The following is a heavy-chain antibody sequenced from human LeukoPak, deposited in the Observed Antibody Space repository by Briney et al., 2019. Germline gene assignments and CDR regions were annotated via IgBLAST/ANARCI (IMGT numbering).Heavy chain of an antibody. D-gene: IGHD2-21*01. CDR1: GFTFSNYA. V-gene: IGHV3-23*01. J-gene: IGHJ4*02. CDR2: ISGSGDAT. CDR3: AKSDCGSDGCKLLNY. Sequence: GGSLRLSCAASGFTFSNYAMSWVRQAPGKGLEWVSAISGSGDATKYADSVKGQFTISRDNFKNTVSLQMINLRAEDTAVYFCAKSDCGSDGCKLLNYWGQGILVTVSS.